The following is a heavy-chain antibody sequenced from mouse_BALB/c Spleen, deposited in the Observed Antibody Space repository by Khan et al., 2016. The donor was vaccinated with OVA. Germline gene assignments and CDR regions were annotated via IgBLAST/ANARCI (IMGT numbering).Heavy chain of an antibody. CDR3: AHPSYDPRNFDV. D-gene: IGHD2-3*01. J-gene: IGHJ1*01. V-gene: IGHV14-3*02. Sequence: EVQLQESGAELLKPGASVKLSCTASGFNIKDTYIHWVKQRPEQGLEWIGRIAPANGNTKYDPKFQGKATITADTSSNTSYLQLSSLTSEDTAVYYGAHPSYDPRNFDVWGAGTTVIVSA. CDR2: IAPANGNT. CDR1: GFNIKDTY.